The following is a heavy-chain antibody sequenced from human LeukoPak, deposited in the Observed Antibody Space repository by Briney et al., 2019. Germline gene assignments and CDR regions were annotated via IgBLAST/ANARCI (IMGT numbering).Heavy chain of an antibody. J-gene: IGHJ4*02. CDR2: IKDKHEHQAT. CDR1: GFDFSGAY. CDR3: VTDANRILGARGTGY. D-gene: IGHD1-26*01. V-gene: IGHV3-15*07. Sequence: GGSLRLSCAASGFDFSGAYMNWVRQAPGKGLEWVGLIKDKHEHQATDYAAPVRERFIITRDDSSSTLFLQMNSLKTEDTAVYYCVTDANRILGARGTGYWGQGILVTVSS.